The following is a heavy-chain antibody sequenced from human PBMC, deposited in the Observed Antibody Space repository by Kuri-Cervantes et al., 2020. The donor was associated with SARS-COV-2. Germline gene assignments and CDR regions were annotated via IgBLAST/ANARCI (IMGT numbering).Heavy chain of an antibody. Sequence: GESLKISCTASGFIFSDYYMSWIRQAPGKGLEWVSYISSSGSTIYYADSVKGRFTISRDNAKNSLYLQMNSLRAEDTAVYYCARSVDFWSGYYLVDVLWSDVYYMDVWGKGTTVTVSS. CDR1: GFIFSDYY. D-gene: IGHD3-3*01. CDR3: ARSVDFWSGYYLVDVLWSDVYYMDV. V-gene: IGHV3-11*01. CDR2: ISSSGSTI. J-gene: IGHJ6*03.